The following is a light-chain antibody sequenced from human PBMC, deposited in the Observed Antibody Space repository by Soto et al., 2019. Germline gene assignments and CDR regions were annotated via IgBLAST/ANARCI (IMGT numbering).Light chain of an antibody. Sequence: EIVMTQSPGTLSLSPGERATLSCRASQSVSTNLAWYQQIPGQAPRLLIYGASTRATGIPARFSGSGSGTEFTLAISSLQSEDFAVYYCQQNNDSPQTFGLGTK. V-gene: IGKV3-15*01. J-gene: IGKJ1*01. CDR3: QQNNDSPQT. CDR2: GAS. CDR1: QSVSTN.